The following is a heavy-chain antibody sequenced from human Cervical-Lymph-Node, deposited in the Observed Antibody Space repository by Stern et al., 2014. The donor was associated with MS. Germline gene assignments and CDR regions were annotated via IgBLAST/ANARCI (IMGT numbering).Heavy chain of an antibody. D-gene: IGHD1-26*01. CDR1: GYTFIDYY. CDR3: AREGADNDAFDV. J-gene: IGHJ3*01. V-gene: IGHV1-46*03. CDR2: INLSDGAT. Sequence: VQLVQSGAEVKKPGASVTVSGRTSGYTFIDYYIHWVRQAPGQGLEWMGIINLSDGATTYAQKFQGRVTMTRDTSTNTAYMQLGSLTSEDTAVFFCAREGADNDAFDVWGQGTMVTVSS.